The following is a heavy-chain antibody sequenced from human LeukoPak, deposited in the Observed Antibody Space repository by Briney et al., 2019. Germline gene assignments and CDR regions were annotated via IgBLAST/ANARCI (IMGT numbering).Heavy chain of an antibody. V-gene: IGHV4-59*12. CDR2: IYYSGST. J-gene: IGHJ4*02. Sequence: KPSETLSLTCTVSGGSISSYYWSWIRQPPGKGLEWIGYIYYSGSTNYNPSLKSRVTISVDTSKNQFSLKLSSVTAADTAVYYCAREITFGGVIGYWGQGTLVTVSS. D-gene: IGHD3-16*02. CDR3: AREITFGGVIGY. CDR1: GGSISSYY.